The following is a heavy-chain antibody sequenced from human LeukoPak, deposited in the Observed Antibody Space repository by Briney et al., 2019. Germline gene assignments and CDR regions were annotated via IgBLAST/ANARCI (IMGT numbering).Heavy chain of an antibody. J-gene: IGHJ3*02. CDR3: AKGYSRDGYYADTFHI. CDR1: GFTFSTYG. V-gene: IGHV3-33*06. CDR2: IWNDGSNK. Sequence: GGSLRLSCEASGFTFSTYGMHWVRQAPGKGLEWVAVIWNDGSNKYYADSVKGRFTISRDNSKNTLYLQMNSLRVEDTAVYYCAKGYSRDGYYADTFHIWGQGTMVTVSS. D-gene: IGHD3-3*01.